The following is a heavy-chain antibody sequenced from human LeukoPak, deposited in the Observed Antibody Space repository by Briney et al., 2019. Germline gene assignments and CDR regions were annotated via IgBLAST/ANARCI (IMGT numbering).Heavy chain of an antibody. J-gene: IGHJ4*02. CDR1: GFTFRSYG. CDR2: ISGGTT. Sequence: PGGSLRLSCTGSGFTFRSYGMHWVRQAPGKGLEWVSSISGGTTYYAGSVKGRFTISRDNSKNTVSLQMNSLRAEDTAVYYCAKSVYHSGNYWGQGTLVTVSS. CDR3: AKSVYHSGNY. V-gene: IGHV3-23*01. D-gene: IGHD3-10*01.